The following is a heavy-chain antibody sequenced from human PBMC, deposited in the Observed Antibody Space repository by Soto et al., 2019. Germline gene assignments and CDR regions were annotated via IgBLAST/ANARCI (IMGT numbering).Heavy chain of an antibody. J-gene: IGHJ4*02. CDR1: GFSLSSYW. V-gene: IGHV3-7*01. CDR3: ARLSTSAGRRDLAC. Sequence: EVQLVESGGGLVQPGGSLRLSCAASGFSLSSYWMSWARQAPGKGLEWVANMNQDGSESDYVGSVKGRFTFTRDNAKNSLYLQMNSLRAEDTAVYYCARLSTSAGRRDLACWGQGTLVTVSS. CDR2: MNQDGSES.